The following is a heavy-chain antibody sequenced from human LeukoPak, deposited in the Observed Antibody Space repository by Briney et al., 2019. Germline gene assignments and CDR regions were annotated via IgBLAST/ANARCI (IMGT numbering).Heavy chain of an antibody. CDR2: IYYSGST. J-gene: IGHJ6*03. D-gene: IGHD6-19*01. CDR1: GGSISSSSYY. V-gene: IGHV4-39*07. CDR3: ARDHSSGWYYYYYYMDV. Sequence: SETLSLTCTVSGGSISSSSYYWGWIRQPPGKGLEWIGSIYYSGSTYYSPSLKSRVTISVDTSKHQFSLKLSSVTAADTAVYYCARDHSSGWYYYYYYMDVWGKGTTVTVSS.